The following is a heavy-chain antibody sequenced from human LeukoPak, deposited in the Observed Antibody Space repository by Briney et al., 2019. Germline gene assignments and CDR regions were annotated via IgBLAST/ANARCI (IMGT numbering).Heavy chain of an antibody. CDR3: ARSGRGGAFDI. CDR1: GFTFNNYS. Sequence: PGGSLRLSCAASGFTFNNYSMNWVRQAPGKGLEWVSSISSRSNYIYYPDSVKGRFTISGDNAKNTLYLQMNRLRAEDTAVYYCARSGRGGAFDIWGQGTMVTVSS. V-gene: IGHV3-21*01. J-gene: IGHJ3*02. D-gene: IGHD1-26*01. CDR2: ISSRSNYI.